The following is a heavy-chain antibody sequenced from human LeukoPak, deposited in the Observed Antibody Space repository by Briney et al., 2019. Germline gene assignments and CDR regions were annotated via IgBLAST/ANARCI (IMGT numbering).Heavy chain of an antibody. CDR2: ISFDGSIE. D-gene: IGHD6-19*01. V-gene: IGHV3-30*18. J-gene: IGHJ3*01. Sequence: QPGRSLRLSCAASGFTFSSYGMHWVRQTPGKGLEWVALISFDGSIEYYVDSVKGRFTISRDNSKNTLFLQMNSLRPEDTAVYYCAKDSDLAVAGSDDALDVWGQGTMVTVSS. CDR3: AKDSDLAVAGSDDALDV. CDR1: GFTFSSYG.